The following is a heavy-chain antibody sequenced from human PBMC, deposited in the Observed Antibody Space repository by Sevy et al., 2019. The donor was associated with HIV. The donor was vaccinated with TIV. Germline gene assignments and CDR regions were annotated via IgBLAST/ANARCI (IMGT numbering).Heavy chain of an antibody. D-gene: IGHD6-19*01. CDR3: ARDECIEVVGSIYNDHYYGLDV. Sequence: GGSLRLSCAASGFTISDYYMSWIRQTPGKGLEWIAYISSRGNIIHYADSVKGRFTVSRDNAKDLLYLQMNSLRADDTAVYYCARDECIEVVGSIYNDHYYGLDVWGQGTTVTVSS. CDR1: GFTISDYY. J-gene: IGHJ6*02. CDR2: ISSRGNII. V-gene: IGHV3-11*01.